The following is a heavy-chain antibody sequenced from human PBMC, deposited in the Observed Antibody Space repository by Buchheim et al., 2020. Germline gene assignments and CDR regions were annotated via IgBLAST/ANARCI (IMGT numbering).Heavy chain of an antibody. CDR2: ISYDGSNK. Sequence: QVQLVESGGGVVQPGRSLRLSCAASGFTFSSYGMHWVRQAPGKGLEWVAVISYDGSNKYYADSVKGRFTISRDNSKNTLYLQMNSLRAKDTAVYYCAKDLDYYDSSGYYDYWGQGTL. V-gene: IGHV3-30*18. D-gene: IGHD3-22*01. CDR1: GFTFSSYG. J-gene: IGHJ4*02. CDR3: AKDLDYYDSSGYYDY.